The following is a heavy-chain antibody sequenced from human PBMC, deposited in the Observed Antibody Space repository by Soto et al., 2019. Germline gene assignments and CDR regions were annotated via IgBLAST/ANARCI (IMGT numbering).Heavy chain of an antibody. CDR2: IDYGGST. CDR3: ARASSGWYGPGRNPSINWFDP. D-gene: IGHD6-19*01. V-gene: IGHV4-59*11. Sequence: KPSETLSLTCTVSGGSMSGHYWNWIRQPPGKGLEWIGYIDYGGSTNYNPSLKSRLTISIDTSTDQFSLNLRSVTAADTAVYYCARASSGWYGPGRNPSINWFDPWGQGTLVTVSS. CDR1: GGSMSGHY. J-gene: IGHJ5*02.